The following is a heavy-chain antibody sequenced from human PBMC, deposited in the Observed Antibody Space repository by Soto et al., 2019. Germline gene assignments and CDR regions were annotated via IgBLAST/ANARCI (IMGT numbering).Heavy chain of an antibody. Sequence: GASVKVSCKASGYTFTSYDINLVRQATGQGLVWMGWMNPNSGNTGYAQKFQGRVTMTRNTSISTAYMELSSLRSEDTAVYYCARLKYGITIFGVVTPAFDYWGQGTLVTVS. CDR1: GYTFTSYD. J-gene: IGHJ4*02. CDR2: MNPNSGNT. D-gene: IGHD3-3*01. CDR3: ARLKYGITIFGVVTPAFDY. V-gene: IGHV1-8*01.